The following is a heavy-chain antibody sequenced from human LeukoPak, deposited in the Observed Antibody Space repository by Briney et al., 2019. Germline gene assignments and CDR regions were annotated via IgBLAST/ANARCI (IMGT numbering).Heavy chain of an antibody. D-gene: IGHD6-6*01. CDR2: IYPGDSDT. CDR1: GYSFTSYW. CDR3: GRGEGESIAARHFDY. V-gene: IGHV5-51*01. J-gene: IGHJ4*02. Sequence: GESLKIYGKGSGYSFTSYWIGWVRPMPGKGLEWMGIIYPGDSDTRYSPSFQGQVTISADKSISTAYLQWSSLKASDTAMYYCGRGEGESIAARHFDYWGQGTLVTVSS.